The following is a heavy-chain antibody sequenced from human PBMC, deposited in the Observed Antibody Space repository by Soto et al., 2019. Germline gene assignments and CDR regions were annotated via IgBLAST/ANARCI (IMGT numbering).Heavy chain of an antibody. Sequence: PGGFLRLSCAASGFTFSSYSMNWVRQAPGKGLEWVSSISSSSSYIYYADSVKGRFTISRDNAKNSLYLQMNSLRAEDTAVYYCASGNDYGDYGHYGMDVWGQGTTVPVSS. CDR2: ISSSSSYI. CDR3: ASGNDYGDYGHYGMDV. V-gene: IGHV3-21*01. D-gene: IGHD4-17*01. CDR1: GFTFSSYS. J-gene: IGHJ6*02.